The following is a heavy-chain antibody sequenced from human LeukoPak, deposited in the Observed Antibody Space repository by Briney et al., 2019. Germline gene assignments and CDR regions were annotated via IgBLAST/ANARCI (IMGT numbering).Heavy chain of an antibody. CDR2: ISYDGSNK. CDR3: ARSAWRELLLSY. V-gene: IGHV3-30*04. Sequence: PGGSLRLSCAASGFTFSSYAMHWVRQAPGKGLEWVAVISYDGSNKYYADSVKGRFTISRDNSKNTLYLQMNSLRAEDTAVYYCARSAWRELLLSYWGQGTLVTVSS. CDR1: GFTFSSYA. J-gene: IGHJ4*02. D-gene: IGHD1-26*01.